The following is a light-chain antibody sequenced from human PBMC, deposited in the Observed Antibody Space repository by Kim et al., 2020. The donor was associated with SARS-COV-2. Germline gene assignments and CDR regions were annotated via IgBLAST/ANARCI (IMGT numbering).Light chain of an antibody. CDR3: QVWDSSSDQVL. V-gene: IGLV3-21*01. CDR1: NSGGKT. Sequence: APGQTARITCGGNNSGGKTVHWYQQRPGQAPVLVIRYDGDRPSGIPERFSGSNSGNTATLTISRVAAGDEADYYCQVWDSSSDQVLFGGGTQLTVL. J-gene: IGLJ2*01. CDR2: YDG.